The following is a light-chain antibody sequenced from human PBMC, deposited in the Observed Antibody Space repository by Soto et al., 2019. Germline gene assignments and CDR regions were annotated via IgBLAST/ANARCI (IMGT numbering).Light chain of an antibody. CDR2: EVS. CDR3: QVWDSSSDLVV. Sequence: QSALTQPPSASGSPGQSVTISCTGTSSDVGGYNYVSWYQQHPGKAPKLMIYEVSKRPSGVPDRFSGSKSGNTASLTVSGLQAEDEADYYCQVWDSSSDLVVFGGGTKLTVL. J-gene: IGLJ2*01. V-gene: IGLV2-8*01. CDR1: SSDVGGYNY.